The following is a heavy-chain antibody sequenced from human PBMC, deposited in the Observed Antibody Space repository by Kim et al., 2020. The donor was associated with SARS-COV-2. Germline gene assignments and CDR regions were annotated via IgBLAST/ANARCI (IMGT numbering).Heavy chain of an antibody. V-gene: IGHV4-34*01. J-gene: IGHJ6*03. Sequence: SETLSLTCAVNGGSFSGYYWSWIRQPPGKGLEWIGEINHSGSTNYNPSLKSRVTISVDTSKNQFSLKLSYVTAADTAVYYCARGSSSSWYGRGPNYYYYMDVWGKGTTVTVSS. CDR3: ARGSSSSWYGRGPNYYYYMDV. CDR2: INHSGST. CDR1: GGSFSGYY. D-gene: IGHD6-13*01.